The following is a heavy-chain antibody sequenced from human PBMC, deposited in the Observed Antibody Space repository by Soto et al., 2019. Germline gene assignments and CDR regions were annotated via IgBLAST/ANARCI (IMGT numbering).Heavy chain of an antibody. J-gene: IGHJ6*02. D-gene: IGHD6-13*01. CDR2: ISWDGGST. CDR3: AKANSAEDGTGYYGMDV. V-gene: IGHV3-43D*04. Sequence: GGSLRLSFAASGFTFDDYAMHWVRQAPGKCLEWVSLISWDGGSTYYADSVKGLFTISRDNSKNSLYLQMNSLRAEDTALYYCAKANSAEDGTGYYGMDVSGQGTTVTVSS. CDR1: GFTFDDYA.